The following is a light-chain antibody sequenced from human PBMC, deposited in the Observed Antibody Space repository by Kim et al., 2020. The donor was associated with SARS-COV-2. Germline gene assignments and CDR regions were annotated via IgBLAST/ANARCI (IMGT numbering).Light chain of an antibody. CDR1: SSNLGSHYD. J-gene: IGLJ1*01. Sequence: QRVTISCTGSSSNLGSHYDVHWYQHLPGTAPKLLIYGNNNRASGVPDRFSGSKSGTSASLAITGLQAEDEADYYCQSYDSSLNDFVFGAGTKVTVL. CDR3: QSYDSSLNDFV. V-gene: IGLV1-40*01. CDR2: GNN.